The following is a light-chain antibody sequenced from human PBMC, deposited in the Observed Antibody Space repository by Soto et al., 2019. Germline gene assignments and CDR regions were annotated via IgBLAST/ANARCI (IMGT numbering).Light chain of an antibody. CDR1: QSVSSSY. Sequence: EIVLTQSPGTLSLSPGERATLSCRASQSVSSSYLAWYQQKPGQAPRLLIYGASSRATGIPDRFSGSGSGTVLTLTISRLEPEDFAVYYCQQYGSSPPTFGQGTKVEIK. J-gene: IGKJ1*01. CDR2: GAS. CDR3: QQYGSSPPT. V-gene: IGKV3-20*01.